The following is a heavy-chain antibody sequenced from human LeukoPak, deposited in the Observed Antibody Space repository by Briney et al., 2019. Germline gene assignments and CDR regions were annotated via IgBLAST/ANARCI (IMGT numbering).Heavy chain of an antibody. V-gene: IGHV4-38-2*02. CDR1: GYSISSGYY. Sequence: SETLSLTCTVSGYSISSGYYWGWIRQPPGKGLEWIGSIHHSGSTHYNPSLKSRVTVSIDTSKNQFSLNLNSVTAADTAVYYCAREGYGGDSGLDSWGQGTLVTVSS. CDR3: AREGYGGDSGLDS. CDR2: IHHSGST. D-gene: IGHD4-23*01. J-gene: IGHJ4*02.